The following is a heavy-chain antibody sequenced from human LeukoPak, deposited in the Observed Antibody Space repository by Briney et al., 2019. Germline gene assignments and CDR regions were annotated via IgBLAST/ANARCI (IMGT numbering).Heavy chain of an antibody. CDR2: INPNSGGT. CDR1: GYTFTGYY. V-gene: IGHV1-2*02. D-gene: IGHD3-22*01. CDR3: ARDRYYYDSSGYTFDY. Sequence: ASVKVSCKASGYTFTGYYMHWVRQAPGQGLEWMGWINPNSGGTNYAQKFQGRVTMTRDTSISTAYMELSRLRSDDTAAYYCARDRYYYDSSGYTFDYWGQGTLVTVSS. J-gene: IGHJ4*02.